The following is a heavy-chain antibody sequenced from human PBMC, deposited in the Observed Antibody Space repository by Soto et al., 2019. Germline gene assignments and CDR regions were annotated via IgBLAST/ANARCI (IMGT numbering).Heavy chain of an antibody. CDR1: GYSFSSYW. CDR2: VYPGDSGT. D-gene: IGHD2-15*01. J-gene: IGHJ4*02. Sequence: PGESLKISCKGSGYSFSSYWIGCVGQMPGKGLEWIGIVYPGDSGTRYSPSYSPSFQGQVTISADKSISTAYLQWNSLEASDSAIYYCARGVGGNPVYFEWWGKGTLVTVSS. CDR3: ARGVGGNPVYFEW. V-gene: IGHV5-51*01.